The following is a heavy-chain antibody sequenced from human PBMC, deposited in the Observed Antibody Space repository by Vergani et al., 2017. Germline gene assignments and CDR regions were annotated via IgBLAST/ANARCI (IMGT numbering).Heavy chain of an antibody. V-gene: IGHV1-18*01. CDR3: ARVDDSSGSVDY. CDR2: ISAYNGNT. CDR1: GGTFSSYA. Sequence: QVQLVQSGAEVKKPGASVKVSCKASGGTFSSYAISWVRQAPGQGLEWMGWISAYNGNTNYAQKFQGRVTMTTDTSTTTAYMELRSLRSDDTAAYYCARVDDSSGSVDYWGQGTLVTVSS. J-gene: IGHJ4*02. D-gene: IGHD3-22*01.